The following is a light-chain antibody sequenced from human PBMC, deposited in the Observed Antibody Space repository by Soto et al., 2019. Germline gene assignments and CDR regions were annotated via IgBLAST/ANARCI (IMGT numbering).Light chain of an antibody. V-gene: IGLV1-40*01. CDR2: GDN. CDR3: QTFDRSLGLYV. CDR1: SSNIGTGYH. Sequence: QSVLTQPPSVSGAPGQKITISCTGGSSNIGTGYHVHWFQQLPGTPPKLLMYGDNIRPSGVPDRFSGSKSGTSASLAITGLQAEDEAHNYSQTFDRSLGLYVFGPRT. J-gene: IGLJ1*01.